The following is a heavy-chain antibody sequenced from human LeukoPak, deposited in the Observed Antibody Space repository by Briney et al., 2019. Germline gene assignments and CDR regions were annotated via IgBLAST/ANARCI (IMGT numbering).Heavy chain of an antibody. V-gene: IGHV4-4*02. Sequence: SETLSLTCAVSGGSISSNNWWGWVRQPPGKGLEWIGEIYHSGSPNYNPSLKSRVTISVDKSRNHFSLNLSSVTAADTAVYYCARVNINNWHSCDYWGQGALVTVSS. CDR1: GGSISSNNW. J-gene: IGHJ4*02. CDR2: IYHSGSP. CDR3: ARVNINNWHSCDY. D-gene: IGHD1-1*01.